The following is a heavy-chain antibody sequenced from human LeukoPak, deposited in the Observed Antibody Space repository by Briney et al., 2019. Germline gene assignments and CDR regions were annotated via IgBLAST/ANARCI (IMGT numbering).Heavy chain of an antibody. CDR1: GVSFNDYY. V-gene: IGHV4-34*01. Sequence: SETLSLTCAVSGVSFNDYYWSWVRQTPGKGLEWIGEINHSGYTNDSPSLKSRVTISIDTSRKQFSLNLRSVTVADTGIYYCTRMTTGLAYWGQGTLVTVSS. J-gene: IGHJ4*02. CDR3: TRMTTGLAY. CDR2: INHSGYT. D-gene: IGHD4-17*01.